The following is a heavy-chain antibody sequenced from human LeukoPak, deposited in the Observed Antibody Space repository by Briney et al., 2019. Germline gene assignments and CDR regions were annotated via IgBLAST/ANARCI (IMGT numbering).Heavy chain of an antibody. D-gene: IGHD1-1*01. CDR3: TTENWYVFED. Sequence: GGSLRLSCAASGFTFSTNAMSWVRQAPGKGLEWVATITLDGSDSYYVDSVKGRFTVTRDNAKNSLYLQMNSLRVEDTAVFYGTTENWYVFEDWGQGSLVTVSS. CDR2: ITLDGSDS. CDR1: GFTFSTNA. J-gene: IGHJ4*02. V-gene: IGHV3-7*04.